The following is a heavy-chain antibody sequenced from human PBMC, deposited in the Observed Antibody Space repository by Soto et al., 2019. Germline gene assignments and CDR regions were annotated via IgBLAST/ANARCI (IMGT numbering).Heavy chain of an antibody. J-gene: IGHJ4*02. CDR1: GYTFTSYA. CDR2: INAGNGNT. V-gene: IGHV1-3*01. D-gene: IGHD3-9*01. CDR3: ARHYDILSPFDY. Sequence: QVQLVQSGAEVKKPGASVKVSCKASGYTFTSYAMHWARQAPGQRLEWMGWINAGNGNTKYSQKFQGRVTITRDTSASTAYMELSSLRSEDTAVYYCARHYDILSPFDYWGQGTLVTVSS.